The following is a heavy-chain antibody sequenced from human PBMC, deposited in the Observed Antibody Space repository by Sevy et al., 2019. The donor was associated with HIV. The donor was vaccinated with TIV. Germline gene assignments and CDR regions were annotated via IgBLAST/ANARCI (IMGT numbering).Heavy chain of an antibody. D-gene: IGHD6-19*01. CDR3: AKGWGGQWLVRAFDI. Sequence: GGALRLSCAASGFTFSSYAMSWVRQAPGKGLEWVSAISGSGGSTYYADSVKGRFTISRDNSKNTLYLQMNSLRAEDTAVLYCAKGWGGQWLVRAFDIWGQGTMVTVSS. J-gene: IGHJ3*02. CDR1: GFTFSSYA. CDR2: ISGSGGST. V-gene: IGHV3-23*01.